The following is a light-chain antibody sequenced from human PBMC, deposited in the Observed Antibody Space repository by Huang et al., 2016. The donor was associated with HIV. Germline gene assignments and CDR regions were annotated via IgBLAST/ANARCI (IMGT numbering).Light chain of an antibody. V-gene: IGKV4-1*01. J-gene: IGKJ1*01. CDR2: WAS. CDR1: QSVLYSSNNKNY. Sequence: DIVMTQSPDSLPVFLGARATINCKSSQSVLYSSNNKNYLAWYQQKPGQPPKLLMYWASTRESGVPDRFSGSGSGTDFTLTIKSLQAEDVAVYYCQQYYTTPWTFGQGTKVEL. CDR3: QQYYTTPWT.